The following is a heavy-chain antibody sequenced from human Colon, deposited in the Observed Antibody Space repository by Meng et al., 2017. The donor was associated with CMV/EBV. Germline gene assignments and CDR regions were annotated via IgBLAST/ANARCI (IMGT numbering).Heavy chain of an antibody. CDR1: GFTFSSYS. CDR3: ARVAISDQYCSTTSCRDDAFDV. V-gene: IGHV3-21*01. D-gene: IGHD2-2*01. J-gene: IGHJ3*01. Sequence: GGSLRLSCAASGFTFSSYSMNWVRQAPGKGLEWVSSISNSGRSENYADSVKGRFTISRDNAQKSLYLQMNSLRAEDTAVYYCARVAISDQYCSTTSCRDDAFDVWGQGTMVTVSS. CDR2: ISNSGRSE.